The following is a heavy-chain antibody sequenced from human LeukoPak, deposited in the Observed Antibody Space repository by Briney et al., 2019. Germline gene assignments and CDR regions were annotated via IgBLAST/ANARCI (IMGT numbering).Heavy chain of an antibody. Sequence: GGSLRLSCAASGFTFSSYGMHWVRQAPGKGLEWVAVISYDGSNKYYADSVKGRFTISRDNSKNTLYLQMNSLRAEDTAVYYCARDQAGIVVVPAADDYYYYYYMDVWGKGTTVTVSS. D-gene: IGHD2-2*01. CDR2: ISYDGSNK. J-gene: IGHJ6*03. CDR3: ARDQAGIVVVPAADDYYYYYYMDV. V-gene: IGHV3-30*03. CDR1: GFTFSSYG.